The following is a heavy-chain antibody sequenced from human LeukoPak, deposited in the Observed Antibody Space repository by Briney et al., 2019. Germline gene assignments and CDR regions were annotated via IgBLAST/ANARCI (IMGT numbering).Heavy chain of an antibody. D-gene: IGHD2-2*01. V-gene: IGHV4-59*01. CDR2: IYYSGST. J-gene: IGHJ5*02. Sequence: SETLSLTWTVSGASISSYYWSWIRQPPGKGLEWIGYIYYSGSTNYNPSLKSRVTISVDTSKNQFSLKLSSVTAADTAVYYCARDSRWATGPCDPWGQGTLVTVSS. CDR1: GASISSYY. CDR3: ARDSRWATGPCDP.